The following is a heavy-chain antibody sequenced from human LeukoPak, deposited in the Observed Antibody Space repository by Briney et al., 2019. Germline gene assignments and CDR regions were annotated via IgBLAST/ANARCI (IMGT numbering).Heavy chain of an antibody. J-gene: IGHJ5*02. Sequence: PSETLSLTCTVSGDSIRNYYWSWIRQPPGKGLEWIGHIYYTGSTNYNPSLKSRVTISVDTSKNQFSLKLTSVTAEDTAVYFCAKGCISSSCDSTRWFDPWGQGTLVTVSS. D-gene: IGHD2-2*01. V-gene: IGHV4-59*12. CDR1: GDSIRNYY. CDR2: IYYTGST. CDR3: AKGCISSSCDSTRWFDP.